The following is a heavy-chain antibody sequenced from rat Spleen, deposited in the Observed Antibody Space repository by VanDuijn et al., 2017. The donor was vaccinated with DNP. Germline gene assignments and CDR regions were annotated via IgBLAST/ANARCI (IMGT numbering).Heavy chain of an antibody. CDR2: ITNSGGST. CDR3: TRAGYSGWDAMDA. Sequence: EVQLVESGGGLVQPGRSLKLSCAASGFTFSNYDMAWVRQAPTKGLEWVASITNSGGSTYYRDSVKGRFTISRDNAKSTLYLQMDSLRSEDTATYYCTRAGYSGWDAMDAWGQGTSVTVSS. D-gene: IGHD4-3*01. V-gene: IGHV5S23*01. CDR1: GFTFSNYD. J-gene: IGHJ4*01.